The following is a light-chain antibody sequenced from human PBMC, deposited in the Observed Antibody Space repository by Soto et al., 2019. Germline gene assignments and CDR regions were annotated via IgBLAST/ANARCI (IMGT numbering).Light chain of an antibody. CDR1: SSDVGRYNY. V-gene: IGLV2-14*01. CDR2: EVT. CDR3: GSYTSTYVRI. Sequence: QSVLTQPASVSGSPGQSITISCTGTSSDVGRYNYVSWYQQYPGRAPKLIIYEVTNRPSGVSDRFSGSKSGNVASPTISGLQAADEADYYCGSYTSTYVRIFGTGTKVTVL. J-gene: IGLJ1*01.